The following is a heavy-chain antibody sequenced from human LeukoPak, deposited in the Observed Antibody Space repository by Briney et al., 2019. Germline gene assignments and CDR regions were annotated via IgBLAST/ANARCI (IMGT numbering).Heavy chain of an antibody. Sequence: ASVKVSCKVSGYTLTELSMHWVRQAPGKGLEWMGGFDPEDGETIYAQKFQGRVTMTEDTSTDTAYMELSSLRSEDTAEYYCATNGYSYGNWFDPWGQGTLVTVSS. V-gene: IGHV1-24*01. D-gene: IGHD5-18*01. J-gene: IGHJ5*02. CDR3: ATNGYSYGNWFDP. CDR2: FDPEDGET. CDR1: GYTLTELS.